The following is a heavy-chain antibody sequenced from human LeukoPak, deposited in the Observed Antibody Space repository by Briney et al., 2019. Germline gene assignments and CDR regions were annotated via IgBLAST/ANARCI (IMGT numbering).Heavy chain of an antibody. Sequence: GGSLRLSCAASGFTFSSYWMSWVRQAPGKGLEWVANIKQDGSEKYYVDSEKGRFTISRDNSKNTLYLQVNSLRAEDTAVYYCAKGNGYSYGRYYFDYWGQGTLVTVSS. CDR1: GFTFSSYW. D-gene: IGHD5-18*01. CDR2: IKQDGSEK. CDR3: AKGNGYSYGRYYFDY. V-gene: IGHV3-7*03. J-gene: IGHJ4*02.